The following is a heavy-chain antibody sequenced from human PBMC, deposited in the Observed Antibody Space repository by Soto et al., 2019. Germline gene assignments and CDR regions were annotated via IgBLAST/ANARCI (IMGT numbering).Heavy chain of an antibody. Sequence: QVQLQQWGAGLLKPSETLSLTCAVYGGSFSGYYWSWIRQPPGKGLEWIGEINHSGSTHYNPSLKSRVTMSLDTSKNQFSLKLSSVTAADTAVYYGATTGSFYYFGMDVWGLGTTVTVSS. D-gene: IGHD4-4*01. CDR3: ATTGSFYYFGMDV. V-gene: IGHV4-34*01. J-gene: IGHJ6*02. CDR1: GGSFSGYY. CDR2: INHSGST.